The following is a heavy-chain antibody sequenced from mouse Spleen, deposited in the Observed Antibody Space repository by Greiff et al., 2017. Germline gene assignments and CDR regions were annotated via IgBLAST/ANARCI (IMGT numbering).Heavy chain of an antibody. Sequence: QVQLQQPGAELVRPGASVKLSCKASGYTFTSYWINWVKQRPGQGLEWIGNIYPSDSYTNYNQKFKDKATLTVDKSSSTAYMQLSSPTSEDSAVYYCTREEYGNYPYYFDYWGQGTTLTVSS. CDR2: IYPSDSYT. J-gene: IGHJ2*01. D-gene: IGHD2-10*02. CDR3: TREEYGNYPYYFDY. CDR1: GYTFTSYW. V-gene: IGHV1-69*02.